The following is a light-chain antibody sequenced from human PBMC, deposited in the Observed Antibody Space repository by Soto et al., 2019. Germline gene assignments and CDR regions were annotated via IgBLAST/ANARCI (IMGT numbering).Light chain of an antibody. CDR1: QSVNSN. J-gene: IGKJ5*01. V-gene: IGKV3D-15*01. CDR3: QQYTQWPIT. CDR2: GIS. Sequence: EIVMTQSPVTLSVSPGERATLSCRASQSVNSNCLAWYQQKPGQAPRLLIYGISSRATGISDRFSGSGSGTEFTLTISSLQPEDFAIYYCQQYTQWPITFGQGTRLEIK.